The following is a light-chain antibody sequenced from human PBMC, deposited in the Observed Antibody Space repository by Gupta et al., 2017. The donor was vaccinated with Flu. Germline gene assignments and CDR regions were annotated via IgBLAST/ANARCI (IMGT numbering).Light chain of an antibody. CDR3: QQEDNVPLT. CDR1: QDISKY. J-gene: IGKJ4*01. CDR2: DGS. Sequence: DTQMTQSPSSLSAFVGDRVTITCQASQDISKYLNWYQQKPGKAPKVLIYDGSKLETGVPSRFSGSGSGTYFTFTISSRQPEDFATYYCQQEDNVPLTFGGGTKVEVK. V-gene: IGKV1-33*01.